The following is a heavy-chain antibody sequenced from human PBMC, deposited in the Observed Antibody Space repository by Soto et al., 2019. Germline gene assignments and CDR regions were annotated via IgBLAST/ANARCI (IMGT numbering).Heavy chain of an antibody. CDR3: ARRLRFAEGSGY. Sequence: QVQLQQWGAGLLKPSETLSLTCASSGGSFSDYYWTWIRQPPDKGLEWIGEINYSGTTSYNPSLKSRVTISKDTSKNHFSLKLTSVTAADTGVYYRARRLRFAEGSGYWGQGTLVTVSS. V-gene: IGHV4-34*01. D-gene: IGHD3-10*01. CDR2: INYSGTT. CDR1: GGSFSDYY. J-gene: IGHJ4*02.